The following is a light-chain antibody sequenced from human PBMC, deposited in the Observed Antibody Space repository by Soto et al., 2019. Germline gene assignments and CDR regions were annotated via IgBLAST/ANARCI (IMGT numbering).Light chain of an antibody. CDR1: QSISSY. CDR2: AAS. V-gene: IGKV1-39*01. Sequence: DIQMTQSPSSLSASIGDRVTITCRASQSISSYLNWYQHRPGKAPKLLIYAASSLQPGVPSRFSGSGSGTDFILTISSLQPEDFATYYCQQSYSTRLTFGGGTKVEIK. J-gene: IGKJ4*01. CDR3: QQSYSTRLT.